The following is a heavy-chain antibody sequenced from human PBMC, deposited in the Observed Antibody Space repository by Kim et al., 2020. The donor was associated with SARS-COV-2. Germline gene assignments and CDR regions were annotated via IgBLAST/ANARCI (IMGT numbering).Heavy chain of an antibody. CDR3: ARGTSYSGYAEYYFDY. V-gene: IGHV3-21*01. D-gene: IGHD5-12*01. CDR1: GFTFSSYS. CDR2: ISSSSSYI. Sequence: GGSLRLSCAASGFTFSSYSMNWVRQAPGKGLEWVSSISSSSSYIYYADSVKGRFTISRDNAKNSLYLQMNSLRAEDTAVYYCARGTSYSGYAEYYFDYWGQGTLVTVSS. J-gene: IGHJ4*02.